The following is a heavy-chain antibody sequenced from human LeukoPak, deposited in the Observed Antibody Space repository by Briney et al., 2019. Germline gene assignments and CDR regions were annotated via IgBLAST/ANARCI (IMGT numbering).Heavy chain of an antibody. CDR3: ARVDYGDYGMGS. Sequence: PGGSLRLSCAASGFTFSSYSMNWVRQAPGKGLEWVSSISSSSSYIYYADSVKGRFTISRDNAKNTLYLQMNSLRAEDTALYYCARVDYGDYGMGSWGQGTLVTVSS. J-gene: IGHJ5*02. CDR2: ISSSSSYI. D-gene: IGHD4-17*01. CDR1: GFTFSSYS. V-gene: IGHV3-21*01.